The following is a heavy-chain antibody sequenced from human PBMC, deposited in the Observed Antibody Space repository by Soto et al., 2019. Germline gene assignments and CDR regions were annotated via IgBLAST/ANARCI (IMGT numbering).Heavy chain of an antibody. Sequence: QVQLVQSGAEVKKPGSSVKVSCKASGGTFSSYAISWVRQAPGQGLEWMGGIIPIFGTANYAQKFQGRVTITADESTSTAYMELSSLRSEDTAVYYCARDLAGEYCSGGSCYLNWFAPWGQGTLVTVSS. CDR1: GGTFSSYA. CDR3: ARDLAGEYCSGGSCYLNWFAP. V-gene: IGHV1-69*01. D-gene: IGHD2-15*01. CDR2: IIPIFGTA. J-gene: IGHJ5*02.